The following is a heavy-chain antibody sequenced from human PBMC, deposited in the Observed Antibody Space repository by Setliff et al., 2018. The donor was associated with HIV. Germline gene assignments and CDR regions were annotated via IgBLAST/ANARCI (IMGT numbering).Heavy chain of an antibody. J-gene: IGHJ4*02. CDR1: GFTFDDYA. V-gene: IGHV3-43D*03. CDR2: INWDGGST. CDR3: AKASGSGTYFPSPPDS. Sequence: PGESLKISCAASGFTFDDYAMHWVRQSPGKGLEWVSLINWDGGSTYYSESVKGRFTISRDNNKNSLYLEMNSLRVEDTAFYFCAKASGSGTYFPSPPDSWGQGTLVTVSS. D-gene: IGHD3-10*01.